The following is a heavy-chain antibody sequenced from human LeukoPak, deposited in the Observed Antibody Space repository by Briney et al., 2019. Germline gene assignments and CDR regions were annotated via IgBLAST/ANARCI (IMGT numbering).Heavy chain of an antibody. CDR2: IYYSGST. J-gene: IGHJ4*02. D-gene: IGHD3-10*01. CDR3: ATVLDHYGSGTHDY. CDR1: GGAISNYY. V-gene: IGHV4-59*01. Sequence: PSETLSLTCSVSGGAISNYYWSWIPQPPRKGLEWVGYIYYSGSTHYKPSFKSRVTISVDTSKNQFSLKLSSVTAADTAVYYCATVLDHYGSGTHDYWGQGTLVTVAS.